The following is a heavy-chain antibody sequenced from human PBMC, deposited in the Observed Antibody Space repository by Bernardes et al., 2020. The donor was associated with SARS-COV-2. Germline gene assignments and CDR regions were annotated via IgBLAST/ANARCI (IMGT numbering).Heavy chain of an antibody. CDR2: ISYDGSNK. V-gene: IGHV3-30-3*01. CDR1: VFTFSRYA. D-gene: IGHD5-12*01. Sequence: GSLRLSCAASVFTFSRYAMHWVRQAPGKGLEWVAVISYDGSNKYYADSVKGRFTISRDNSKNTLYLQMNSLRAEDTAVYYCARGDGYRHPFDYWGQGTLVTVSS. CDR3: ARGDGYRHPFDY. J-gene: IGHJ4*02.